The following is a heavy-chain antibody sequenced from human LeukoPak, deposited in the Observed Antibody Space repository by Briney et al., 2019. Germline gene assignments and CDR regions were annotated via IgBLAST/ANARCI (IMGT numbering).Heavy chain of an antibody. CDR1: GYTFTSYD. V-gene: IGHV1-8*03. J-gene: IGHJ4*02. Sequence: GASVKVSCKASGYTFTSYDINWVRQATGQGLEWMGWMNPNSGNTGYAQKFQGRVTITRNTSISTAYMELSSLRSEDTAVYYCARDAGYYYDSSGPRDDYWGQGTLVTVSS. D-gene: IGHD3-22*01. CDR3: ARDAGYYYDSSGPRDDY. CDR2: MNPNSGNT.